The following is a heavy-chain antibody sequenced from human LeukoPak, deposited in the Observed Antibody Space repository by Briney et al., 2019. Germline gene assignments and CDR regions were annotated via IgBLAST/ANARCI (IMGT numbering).Heavy chain of an antibody. CDR2: IKAKAHGGTI. J-gene: IGHJ4*02. CDR3: TTDGVGVEGATYDN. CDR1: GFTFSSYE. D-gene: IGHD1-26*01. V-gene: IGHV3-15*01. Sequence: PGGSLRLSCAASGFTFSSYEMSWVRQAPGKGLEWVGRIKAKAHGGTIEYAAPVKGRFTISRDDSKNTLYLQMNSLKTEDTAVYYCTTDGVGVEGATYDNWGQGTLVSVSS.